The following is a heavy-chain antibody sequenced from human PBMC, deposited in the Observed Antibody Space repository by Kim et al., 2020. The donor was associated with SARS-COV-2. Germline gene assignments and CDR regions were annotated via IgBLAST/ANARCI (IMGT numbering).Heavy chain of an antibody. CDR2: IRSKANSYAT. CDR1: GFTFSGSA. D-gene: IGHD1-1*01. J-gene: IGHJ3*01. Sequence: GGSLRLSCAASGFTFSGSAIHWVRQASGKGLEWVGRIRSKANSYATAYAASGKGRFTISRADSKYTAYLQRNSLKTKDTAVCSCTNVPGTPLAFWVAFD. V-gene: IGHV3-73*01. CDR3: TNVPGTPLAFWVAFD.